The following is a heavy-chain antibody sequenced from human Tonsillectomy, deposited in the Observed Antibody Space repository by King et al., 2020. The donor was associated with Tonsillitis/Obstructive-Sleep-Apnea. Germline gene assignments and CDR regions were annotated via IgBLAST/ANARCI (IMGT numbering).Heavy chain of an antibody. CDR2: TYYRSKWYN. CDR3: ARGIPARYFYFYYLDV. CDR1: GDSVSNNSAT. Sequence: VQLQQSGPGLVKPSQTLSLTCAISGDSVSNNSATLHWIRQSPSRGLEWLGRTYYRSKWYNDYGVFVKSRISVNPDTSKNQFSLQLSSVTPEDAAVYYCARGIPARYFYFYYLDVWDKGTTVTVSS. D-gene: IGHD6-6*01. V-gene: IGHV6-1*01. J-gene: IGHJ6*03.